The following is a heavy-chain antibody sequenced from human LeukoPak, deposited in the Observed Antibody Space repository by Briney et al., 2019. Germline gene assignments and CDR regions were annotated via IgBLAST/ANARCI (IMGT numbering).Heavy chain of an antibody. CDR1: GFTFSSYA. Sequence: GGSLRLSCAASGFTFSSYAMHWVRQAPGKGLEWVAVISYDGSNKYYADSVKGRFTISRDNSKNTLYLQMNSLRAEDTAVYYCARAVVDPYYYYGMDVWGQGTTVTVSS. CDR2: ISYDGSNK. V-gene: IGHV3-30-3*01. D-gene: IGHD2-15*01. J-gene: IGHJ6*02. CDR3: ARAVVDPYYYYGMDV.